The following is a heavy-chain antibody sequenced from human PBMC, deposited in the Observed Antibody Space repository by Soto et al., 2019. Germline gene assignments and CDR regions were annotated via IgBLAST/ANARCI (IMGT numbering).Heavy chain of an antibody. Sequence: QVQLQQWGAGLLKPSETLSLTCAVYGGSFSVYYWSWIRQPPGKGLAWIGEINHSGSTNYNPSLKSRVTISVDTSKNQFALELSSVTAADTAVYSCARGPMLNGRSVMDVLRIWTTVTVS. CDR2: INHSGST. V-gene: IGHV4-34*01. D-gene: IGHD2-8*01. CDR3: ARGPMLNGRSVMDV. CDR1: GGSFSVYY. J-gene: IGHJ6*04.